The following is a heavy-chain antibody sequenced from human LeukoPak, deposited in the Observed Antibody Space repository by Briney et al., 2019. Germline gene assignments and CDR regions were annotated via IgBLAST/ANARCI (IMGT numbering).Heavy chain of an antibody. CDR1: GYIFTNYY. Sequence: GASVKVSCKASGYIFTNYYMHWVRQAPGQGLEWMGIINPSGGSTTYAQMFQGRVTMTRDTSTSTVYMEVSSLRSEDTAVYYCARAGYDSSGYYSYWGQGTLVTVSS. J-gene: IGHJ4*02. CDR3: ARAGYDSSGYYSY. CDR2: INPSGGST. D-gene: IGHD3-22*01. V-gene: IGHV1-46*01.